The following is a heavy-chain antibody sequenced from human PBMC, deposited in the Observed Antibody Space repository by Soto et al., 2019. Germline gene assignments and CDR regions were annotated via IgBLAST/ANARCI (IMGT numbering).Heavy chain of an antibody. CDR2: INPSGGST. CDR1: GYTFTSYY. Sequence: ASVKVSCKASGYTFTSYYIHCVRQAPGQGLEWMGVINPSGGSTSYAQKFQGRVTMTRDTSTSTVYMELSSLRSEDTAVHYCARVRGGELYDGMDVWGQGTTVTVSS. D-gene: IGHD3-10*01. CDR3: ARVRGGELYDGMDV. V-gene: IGHV1-46*01. J-gene: IGHJ6*02.